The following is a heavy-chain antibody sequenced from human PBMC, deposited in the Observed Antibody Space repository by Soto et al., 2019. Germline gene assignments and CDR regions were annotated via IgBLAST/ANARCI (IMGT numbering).Heavy chain of an antibody. CDR1: GGSISSYY. CDR3: GGGYYAILTGYLDGMDV. Sequence: SETLSLTCTVSGGSISSYYWSWIRQPPGKGLEWIGYIYYSGSTNYNPSLKSRVTISVDTSKNQFSLKLSSVTAADTAVYYCGGGYYAILTGYLDGMDVWGQGTTVKVSS. CDR2: IYYSGST. D-gene: IGHD3-9*01. J-gene: IGHJ6*01. V-gene: IGHV4-59*01.